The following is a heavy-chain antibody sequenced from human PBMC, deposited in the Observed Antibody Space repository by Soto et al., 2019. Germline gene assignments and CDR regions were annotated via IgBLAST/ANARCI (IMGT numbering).Heavy chain of an antibody. Sequence: VSCQASGGTXSSYAISWLRQAHGQGLEWMGVIITIFGTANYAQKFKGRVTITADESKSTAYMEMSSLRSEDPAVYYCASGGYSYGPPMAPDYWGQGTLVTVSS. V-gene: IGHV1-69*01. CDR2: IITIFGTA. J-gene: IGHJ4*02. CDR3: ASGGYSYGPPMAPDY. CDR1: GGTXSSYA. D-gene: IGHD5-18*01.